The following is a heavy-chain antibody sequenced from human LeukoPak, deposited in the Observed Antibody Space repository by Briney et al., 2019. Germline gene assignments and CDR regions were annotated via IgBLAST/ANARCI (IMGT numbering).Heavy chain of an antibody. CDR2: IYTSGST. Sequence: SETLSLTCTVSGGSISSYYWSWIRQPAGKGLEWIGRIYTSGSTNYNPSLKSRVTMSVDTSKNQFSLKLSSVTAADTAVYYCARDLEYSSSSEVFDPWGQGTLVTVSS. CDR3: ARDLEYSSSSEVFDP. J-gene: IGHJ5*02. V-gene: IGHV4-4*07. D-gene: IGHD6-6*01. CDR1: GGSISSYY.